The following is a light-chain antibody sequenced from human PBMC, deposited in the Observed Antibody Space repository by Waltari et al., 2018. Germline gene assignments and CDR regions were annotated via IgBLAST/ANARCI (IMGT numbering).Light chain of an antibody. CDR3: QQRRNWPLT. CDR2: GAS. V-gene: IGKV3-11*01. Sequence: DIVLTQSLATLSLSPAERATLSCGTSQSVNNYLAWYQQKPGQAPRLLIYGASNRATRIPARFSGSGSGTDFTLTISTLEPEDFAVYYCQQRRNWPLTFGGGTKVEIK. CDR1: QSVNNY. J-gene: IGKJ4*01.